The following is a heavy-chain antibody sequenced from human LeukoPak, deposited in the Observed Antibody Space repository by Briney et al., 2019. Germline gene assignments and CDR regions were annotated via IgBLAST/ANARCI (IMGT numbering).Heavy chain of an antibody. J-gene: IGHJ4*02. CDR3: AKRGVVIRVILVGFHKEAYYFDS. D-gene: IGHD3-22*01. CDR2: ISDSGGRT. V-gene: IGHV3-23*01. Sequence: PGASLRLSCAVSGITLSNYGMSWVRQAPGKGLEWVAGISDSGGRTNYADSVKGRFTISRDNPKNTLYLQMNSLRAGDTAVYFCAKRGVVIRVILVGFHKEAYYFDSWGQGALVTVSS. CDR1: GITLSNYG.